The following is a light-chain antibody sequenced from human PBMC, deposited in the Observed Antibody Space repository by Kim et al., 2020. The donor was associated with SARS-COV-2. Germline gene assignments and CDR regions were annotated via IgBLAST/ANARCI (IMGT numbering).Light chain of an antibody. Sequence: APVGDKCTIAGGASMRSSNDLAGFQQKPGKGPERLIYAASTLQGGVPSRFSGSGSGTEFTLTISSLQPENFATYYCLQHGNYPLTFGQGTKVDIK. CDR2: AAS. CDR3: LQHGNYPLT. CDR1: MRSSND. V-gene: IGKV1-17*03. J-gene: IGKJ1*01.